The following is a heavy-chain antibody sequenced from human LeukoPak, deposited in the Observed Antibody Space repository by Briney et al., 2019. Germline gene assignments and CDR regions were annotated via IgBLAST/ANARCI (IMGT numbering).Heavy chain of an antibody. V-gene: IGHV3-21*01. CDR1: GFTFSSYS. Sequence: GGSLRLSCAASGFTFSSYSMNWVRQAPGKGLEWVSSISSSSSYIYYADSVKGRFTISRDNAKNSLYLQMNSLRAEDTAVYYCAREGYSYGGLDAFDIWGQGTMVTVSS. CDR3: AREGYSYGGLDAFDI. J-gene: IGHJ3*02. CDR2: ISSSSSYI. D-gene: IGHD5-18*01.